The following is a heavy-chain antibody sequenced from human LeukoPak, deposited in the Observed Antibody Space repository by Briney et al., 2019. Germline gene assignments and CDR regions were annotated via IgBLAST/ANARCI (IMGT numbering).Heavy chain of an antibody. J-gene: IGHJ5*02. CDR3: ARVEGILTGRASNWFDP. Sequence: SQTLSLTCTVSGGSISSGGYYWSCLRQHPGKVLEWIGYIYYSGSTYYIPSLKSRVTISVDTSKNQYSLKLSSVTAADTAVYYCARVEGILTGRASNWFDPWGQGTLVTVSS. CDR2: IYYSGST. V-gene: IGHV4-31*03. CDR1: GGSISSGGYY. D-gene: IGHD3-9*01.